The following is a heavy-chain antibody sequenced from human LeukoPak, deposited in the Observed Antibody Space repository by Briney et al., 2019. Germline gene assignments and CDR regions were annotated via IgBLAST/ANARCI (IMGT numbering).Heavy chain of an antibody. J-gene: IGHJ5*02. V-gene: IGHV4-31*03. Sequence: PSQTLSLTCTVSGGSISSGGYYWSWTRQHPGKGLEWIGYIYYSGSTYYNPSLKSRVTISVDTSKNQFSLKLSSVTAADTAVYYCARLLVVVPAAIRGPLGWFDPWGQGTLVTVSS. D-gene: IGHD2-2*01. CDR2: IYYSGST. CDR3: ARLLVVVPAAIRGPLGWFDP. CDR1: GGSISSGGYY.